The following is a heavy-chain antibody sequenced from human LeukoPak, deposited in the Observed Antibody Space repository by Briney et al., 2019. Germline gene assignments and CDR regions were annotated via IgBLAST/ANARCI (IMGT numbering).Heavy chain of an antibody. D-gene: IGHD3-10*01. CDR2: IYSGGST. CDR3: ARGTEYYYYMDV. CDR1: GFTVSSNY. V-gene: IGHV3-66*01. J-gene: IGHJ6*03. Sequence: GGSLRLSCAASGFTVSSNYMSWVRQAPGKGLEWVSVIYSGGSTYYADSVKGRFTISRDNAKNSLYLQMNSLRAEDTAVYYCARGTEYYYYMDVWGKGTTVTVSS.